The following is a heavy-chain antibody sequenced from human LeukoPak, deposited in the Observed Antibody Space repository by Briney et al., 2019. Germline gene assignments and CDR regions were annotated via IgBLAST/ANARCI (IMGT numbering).Heavy chain of an antibody. CDR3: AHRPYYYDSGGYYSPFDY. D-gene: IGHD3-22*01. Sequence: SGPTLVNPTPTLTLTCTFSGFSLSTRGVGVGWIRQPPGKALEWLALIYWDDDKRYSPSLKSRLTVTKDTSKNQVVLTMTNMDPVDTATYYCAHRPYYYDSGGYYSPFDYWGQGTLVTVSS. V-gene: IGHV2-5*02. J-gene: IGHJ4*02. CDR1: GFSLSTRGVG. CDR2: IYWDDDK.